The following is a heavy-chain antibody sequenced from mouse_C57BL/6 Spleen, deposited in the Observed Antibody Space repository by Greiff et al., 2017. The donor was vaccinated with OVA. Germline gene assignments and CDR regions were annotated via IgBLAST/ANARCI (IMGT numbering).Heavy chain of an antibody. CDR2: FTMYSDAT. CDR1: YFAFMASA. J-gene: IGHJ4*01. Sequence: LQQSGAELVRPGSSVKLSCKASYFAFMASAMHWVKQRPGHGLEWIGSFTMYSDATEYSENFKGKATLTANTSSSTAYMELSSLTSEDSAVYYCARSGGSSGYFYAMDYWGQGTSVTVSS. D-gene: IGHD3-2*02. CDR3: ARSGGSSGYFYAMDY. V-gene: IGHV1-49*01.